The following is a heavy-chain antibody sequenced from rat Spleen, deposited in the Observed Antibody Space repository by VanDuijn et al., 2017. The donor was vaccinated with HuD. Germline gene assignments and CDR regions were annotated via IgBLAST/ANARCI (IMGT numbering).Heavy chain of an antibody. V-gene: IGHV5-31*01. CDR3: TRHFSPADYYSSFPVLY. CDR1: GFTFNNYW. J-gene: IGHJ3*01. CDR2: IANTGDYT. Sequence: EVQLVESDGGLVRPGRSLKLSCVASGFTFNNYWMTWIRQAPGKGLEWVASIANTGDYTYYPDSVKGRFTISRDNAKSTLYLQMDSLRSEDTATYYCTRHFSPADYYSSFPVLYWGQGTLVTVSS. D-gene: IGHD1-2*01.